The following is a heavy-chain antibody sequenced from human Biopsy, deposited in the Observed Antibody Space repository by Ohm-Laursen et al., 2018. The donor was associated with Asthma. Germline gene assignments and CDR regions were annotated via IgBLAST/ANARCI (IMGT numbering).Heavy chain of an antibody. V-gene: IGHV4-30-4*01. D-gene: IGHD4-17*01. Sequence: TLSLTCAVGGAYIGSRDHHWSWIRQSPGTGLEWIGFVFWSGTTHYNRSLERRLSISIGTTRNEFSMTLRSVTAADTAVYFCARVASYGDLYFGIDVWGPGPLSPSP. J-gene: IGHJ6*02. CDR2: VFWSGTT. CDR1: GAYIGSRDHH. CDR3: ARVASYGDLYFGIDV.